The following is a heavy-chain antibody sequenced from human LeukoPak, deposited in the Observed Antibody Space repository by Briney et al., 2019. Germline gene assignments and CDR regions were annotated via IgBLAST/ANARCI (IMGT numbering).Heavy chain of an antibody. J-gene: IGHJ4*02. Sequence: GGSLRLSCAASGFTFSDYAMSWIREAPGQGLEWVSYISRSGDTIDYADSVKGRFSISRDNAKNSLYLQMNSLRDEDTAGYYWLGYHWNSGVVYWGQGTLVTVSS. CDR3: LGYHWNSGVVY. CDR1: GFTFSDYA. V-gene: IGHV3-11*01. CDR2: ISRSGDTI. D-gene: IGHD1-7*01.